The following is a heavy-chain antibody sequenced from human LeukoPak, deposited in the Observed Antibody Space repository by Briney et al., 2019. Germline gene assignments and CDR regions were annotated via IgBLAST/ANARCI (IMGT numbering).Heavy chain of an antibody. D-gene: IGHD3-10*01. Sequence: GESLKISCKGSGYSFTSYWIGWVRQLPGKGLEWLGIIYPGDCDTRYSPSFQGQVTISADKSISTAYLQWSSLKASDTAMYYCARHMRGGYYGSGSYYWFDPWGQGTLVTVSS. CDR3: ARHMRGGYYGSGSYYWFDP. J-gene: IGHJ5*02. CDR2: IYPGDCDT. V-gene: IGHV5-51*01. CDR1: GYSFTSYW.